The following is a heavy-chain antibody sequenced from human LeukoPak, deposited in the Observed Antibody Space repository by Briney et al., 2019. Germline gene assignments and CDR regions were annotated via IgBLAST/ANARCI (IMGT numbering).Heavy chain of an antibody. CDR1: GYNFNSYG. CDR2: VNAYNVSR. CDR3: AREVNYWFDP. J-gene: IGHJ5*02. D-gene: IGHD1-20*01. Sequence: ASVKVSCKASGYNFNSYGFSWVRQAPGQGLEWMGWVNAYNVSRNHAQQFQGRVILTTDRSTNTAYMELRSLRSDDTAVYYCAREVNYWFDPWGQGTLVTVSS. V-gene: IGHV1-18*01.